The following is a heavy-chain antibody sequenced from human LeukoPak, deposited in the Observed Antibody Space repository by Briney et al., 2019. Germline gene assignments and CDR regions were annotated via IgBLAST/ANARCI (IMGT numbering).Heavy chain of an antibody. CDR2: INHGGST. Sequence: SETLSLTCALYGGSFSGYYWSWIRQPPGKGLEWIAEINHGGSTNYHPSLESRVTISLDTSNNQFSLKLSSVTAADTAVYYCARVYCSGGSCYYYYYMDVWGKGTTVTVSS. CDR1: GGSFSGYY. J-gene: IGHJ6*03. CDR3: ARVYCSGGSCYYYYYMDV. V-gene: IGHV4-34*01. D-gene: IGHD2-15*01.